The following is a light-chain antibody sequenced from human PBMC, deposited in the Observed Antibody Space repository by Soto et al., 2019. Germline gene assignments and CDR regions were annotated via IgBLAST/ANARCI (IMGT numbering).Light chain of an antibody. Sequence: QSVLTQPPSVSAAPGQKVTISCSGSSSNIGNNYVSWYQQLPGTAPKLLIYENELRPSGITDRFSGSKSGTSATLGIAGLQTGDEADYYCATWDSSLSAGVFGGGTKLTVL. CDR1: SSNIGNNY. J-gene: IGLJ2*01. CDR3: ATWDSSLSAGV. CDR2: ENE. V-gene: IGLV1-51*02.